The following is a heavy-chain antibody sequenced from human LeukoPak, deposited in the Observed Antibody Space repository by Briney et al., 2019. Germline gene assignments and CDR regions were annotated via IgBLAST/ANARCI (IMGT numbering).Heavy chain of an antibody. J-gene: IGHJ3*02. D-gene: IGHD3-9*01. CDR1: GYTFTSYA. CDR3: ARGGISWLWAFDI. V-gene: IGHV7-4-1*02. CDR2: INTNTGNP. Sequence: AAVKVSCKASGYTFTSYAMNWVRQAPGQGLEWMGWINTNTGNPTYAQGFTGRFVFPLDTSVSTAYLQISSLKAEDTAVYYCARGGISWLWAFDIWGQGTMVTVSS.